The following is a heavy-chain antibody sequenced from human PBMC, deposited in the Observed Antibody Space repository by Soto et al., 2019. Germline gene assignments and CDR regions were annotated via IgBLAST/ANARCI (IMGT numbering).Heavy chain of an antibody. J-gene: IGHJ4*02. V-gene: IGHV4-59*12. Sequence: SETLSLTCSVSGGSIGRYYWSWIRQPPEKGLEWIGNIYYSGSTNYNPSLKSRVAMSLDTSRNQFSLKLSSVTAADTGVYYCERVGSGISVAGDFEYWGLGTLVTVSS. CDR2: IYYSGST. CDR1: GGSIGRYY. CDR3: ERVGSGISVAGDFEY. D-gene: IGHD6-19*01.